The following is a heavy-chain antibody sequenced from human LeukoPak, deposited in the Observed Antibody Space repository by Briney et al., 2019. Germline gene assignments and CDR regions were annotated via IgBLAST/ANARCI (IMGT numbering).Heavy chain of an antibody. CDR3: ARDQGFSYYYYYMDV. Sequence: GGSLRLSCGASGFTLKNYWMSWVRQVPGKGLEWVANINQDGSEKYYVDSVKGRLTISRDNAKNSLYLQMNSLRVEDTAVYYCARDQGFSYYYYYMDVWGKGTTVTVSS. J-gene: IGHJ6*03. CDR2: INQDGSEK. CDR1: GFTLKNYW. V-gene: IGHV3-7*01. D-gene: IGHD3-3*01.